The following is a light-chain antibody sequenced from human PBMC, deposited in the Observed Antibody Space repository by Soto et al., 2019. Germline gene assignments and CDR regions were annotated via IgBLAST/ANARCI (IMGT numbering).Light chain of an antibody. CDR1: QGIANF. J-gene: IGKJ3*01. V-gene: IGKV1-9*01. CDR2: GAS. CDR3: QQLNSFPIP. Sequence: IQLTQSPSSLSASVGDRVTISCRASQGIANFLAWYQQKPGKAPKLLIYGASTLQSGVHSRFSGSGSGTDFTLTISCLQPEDFATDDCQQLNSFPIPFGPGTKVDIK.